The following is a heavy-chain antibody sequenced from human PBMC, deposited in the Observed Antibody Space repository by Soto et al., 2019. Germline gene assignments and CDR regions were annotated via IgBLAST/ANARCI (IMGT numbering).Heavy chain of an antibody. J-gene: IGHJ4*02. Sequence: ASVKVSCKASGYTFTSYAMHWVRQAPGQRLEWMGWTNAGNGNTKYSQKFQGRVTITRDTSASTAYMELSSLRSEGTAVYYCARGQIVVVPAAPYYWGQGTLVTVSS. V-gene: IGHV1-3*01. CDR2: TNAGNGNT. D-gene: IGHD2-2*01. CDR3: ARGQIVVVPAAPYY. CDR1: GYTFTSYA.